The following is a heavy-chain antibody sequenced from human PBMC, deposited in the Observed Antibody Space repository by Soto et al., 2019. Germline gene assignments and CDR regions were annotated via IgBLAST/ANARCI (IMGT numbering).Heavy chain of an antibody. D-gene: IGHD3-22*01. CDR2: IFXSGSL. CDR3: ARDYYDGRGYYWRYFDY. J-gene: IGHJ4*02. CDR1: GYSLTGHSYY. V-gene: IGHV4-61*01. Sequence: SETVSLSGTVSGYSLTGHSYYWSWIRQPTGQGLEWIGYIFXSGSLNYNPSLKSRVTIAVDTSKNQLSLKLSSVTAADTAVYYCARDYYDGRGYYWRYFDYWRQGTLVTVSS.